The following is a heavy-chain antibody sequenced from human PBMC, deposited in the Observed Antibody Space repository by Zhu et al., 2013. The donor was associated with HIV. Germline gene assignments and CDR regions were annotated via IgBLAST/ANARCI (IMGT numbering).Heavy chain of an antibody. Sequence: QMQLVQSGPEVKKPGTSVKVSCKASGFTFTSSAVQWVRQARGQRLEWIGWIVVGSGNTNYAQKFQERVTITRDMSTSTAYMELSSLRSEDTAVYYCAAVSRNGYGPPTNYGMDVWGQGTTVTVSS. D-gene: IGHD5-12*01. V-gene: IGHV1-58*01. J-gene: IGHJ6*02. CDR2: IVVGSGNT. CDR3: AAVSRNGYGPPTNYGMDV. CDR1: GFTFTSSA.